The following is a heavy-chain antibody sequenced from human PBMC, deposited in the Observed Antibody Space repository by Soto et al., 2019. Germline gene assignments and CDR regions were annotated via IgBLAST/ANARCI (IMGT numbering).Heavy chain of an antibody. CDR1: GFTFTTYA. CDR3: ARGGSSDWPFYY. D-gene: IGHD6-25*01. V-gene: IGHV1-3*01. CDR2: INADNGNT. J-gene: IGHJ4*02. Sequence: QVQLVQSGAEVKKPGASVKVSCKASGFTFTTYAIHWVRHAPGQRLEWMGWINADNGNTKYSQKFQGRVTITRDTPASTAQLEVSSLRSEDTAVYYCARGGSSDWPFYYWGQGTLVTVSS.